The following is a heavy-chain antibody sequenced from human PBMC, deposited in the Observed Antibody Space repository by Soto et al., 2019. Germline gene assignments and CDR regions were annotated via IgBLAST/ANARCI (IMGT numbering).Heavy chain of an antibody. CDR3: EMDHLGAAMSVTFFVS. V-gene: IGHV3-9*01. CDR2: ITWNSGNL. J-gene: IGHJ4*02. D-gene: IGHD3-16*01. CDR1: GFNFDDYA. Sequence: EVQLVESGGGLVQPGRSLRLSCAASGFNFDDYAMHWVRQTPGKGLEWVSGITWNSGNLDYADSVKGRFTVSRDNTKNSLSLQMSDLGPEATALYYCEMDHLGAAMSVTFFVSRGRGTVVTVSS.